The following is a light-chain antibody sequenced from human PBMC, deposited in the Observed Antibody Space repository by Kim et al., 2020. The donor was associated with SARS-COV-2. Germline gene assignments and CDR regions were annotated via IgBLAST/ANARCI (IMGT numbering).Light chain of an antibody. Sequence: SPGERATLSCRASQSVSNNLAWYQHKPGQPPRLPIYGASTSATGVPARFSGSGSGTDFTLTVSSLQSEDFAVSYCHQYNDWPPGDTFGQGTKLEI. J-gene: IGKJ2*01. CDR1: QSVSNN. CDR3: HQYNDWPPGDT. CDR2: GAS. V-gene: IGKV3-15*01.